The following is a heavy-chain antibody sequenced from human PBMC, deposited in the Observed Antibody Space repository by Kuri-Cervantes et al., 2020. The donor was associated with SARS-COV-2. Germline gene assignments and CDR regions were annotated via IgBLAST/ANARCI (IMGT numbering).Heavy chain of an antibody. CDR3: ARAGGGAAPPRDYYYYGMEV. Sequence: ASVKVSCKASGYTFTSYAMHWVRQAPGQRLEWMGWINAGNGNTKYSQKFQGRVTITRDTSASTAYMELSSLRSEDTAVYYCARAGGGAAPPRDYYYYGMEVWGQGTTVTVSS. CDR2: INAGNGNT. J-gene: IGHJ6*02. V-gene: IGHV1-3*01. D-gene: IGHD6-6*01. CDR1: GYTFTSYA.